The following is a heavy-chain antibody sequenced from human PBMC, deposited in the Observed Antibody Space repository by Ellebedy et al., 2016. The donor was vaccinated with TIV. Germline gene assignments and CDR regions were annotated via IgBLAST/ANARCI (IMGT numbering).Heavy chain of an antibody. J-gene: IGHJ5*02. D-gene: IGHD6-13*01. V-gene: IGHV4-31*03. CDR1: GGSISSGGYY. Sequence: SETLSLTXTVSGGSISSGGYYWSWIRQHPGKGLEWIGYIYYSGSTYYNPSLKSRVTISVDTSKNQFSLKLSSVTAADTAVYYCARQGREAAAGLSLAKRGFDPWGQGTLVTVSS. CDR3: ARQGREAAAGLSLAKRGFDP. CDR2: IYYSGST.